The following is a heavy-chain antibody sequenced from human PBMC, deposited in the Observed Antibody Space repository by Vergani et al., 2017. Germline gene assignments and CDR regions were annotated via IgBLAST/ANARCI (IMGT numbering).Heavy chain of an antibody. J-gene: IGHJ3*02. D-gene: IGHD3-3*01. V-gene: IGHV3-7*01. CDR3: ARYEFKYDFWSGYYNAFDI. Sequence: VQLQQWGAGLLKPSETLSLTCAVYGGSFSGYYWSWIRQPPGKGLEWVANIKQDGSEKYYVDSVKGRFTISRDNAKNSLYLQMNSLRAEDTAVYYCARYEFKYDFWSGYYNAFDIWGQGTMVTVSS. CDR1: GGSFSGYY. CDR2: IKQDGSEK.